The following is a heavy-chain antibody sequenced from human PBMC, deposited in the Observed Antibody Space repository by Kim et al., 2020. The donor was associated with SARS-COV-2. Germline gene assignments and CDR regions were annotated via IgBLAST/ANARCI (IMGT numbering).Heavy chain of an antibody. D-gene: IGHD1-1*01. J-gene: IGHJ5*02. CDR2: ISYDGSNK. CDR3: ARGQLTGDNWFDP. CDR1: GFTFSSYA. V-gene: IGHV3-30-3*01. Sequence: GGSLRLSCAASGFTFSSYAMHWVRQAPGKGLEWVAVISYDGSNKYYADSVKGRFTISRDNSKNTLYLQMNSLRAEDTAVYYCARGQLTGDNWFDPWGQGT.